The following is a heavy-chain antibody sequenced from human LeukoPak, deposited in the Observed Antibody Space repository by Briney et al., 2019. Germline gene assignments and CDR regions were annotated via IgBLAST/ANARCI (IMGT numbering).Heavy chain of an antibody. J-gene: IGHJ4*02. CDR3: AWSGSPYYFDY. D-gene: IGHD3-3*01. Sequence: PSETLSLTCTVSGGSISSSSYYWGWIRQPPGKGLEWIGSIYYSGSTYYNPSLKSRVTISVDTSKNQFSLKLSSVTAADTAVYYCAWSGSPYYFDYWGQGTLVTVSS. CDR1: GGSISSSSYY. V-gene: IGHV4-39*01. CDR2: IYYSGST.